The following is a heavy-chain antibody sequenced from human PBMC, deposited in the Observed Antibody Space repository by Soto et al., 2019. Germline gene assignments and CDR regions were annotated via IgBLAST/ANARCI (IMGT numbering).Heavy chain of an antibody. Sequence: PSETLSLTCAVSGGSISSGGYSWSWIRQPPGKGLEWIGYIYHSGSTYYNPSLKSRVTISVDRSKNQFSLELRAVTAADTAVYYCAPLPPRIVVLKTEIPPWGQGTLVTVSS. CDR3: APLPPRIVVLKTEIPP. CDR1: GGSISSGGYS. V-gene: IGHV4-30-2*01. D-gene: IGHD2-15*01. CDR2: IYHSGST. J-gene: IGHJ5*02.